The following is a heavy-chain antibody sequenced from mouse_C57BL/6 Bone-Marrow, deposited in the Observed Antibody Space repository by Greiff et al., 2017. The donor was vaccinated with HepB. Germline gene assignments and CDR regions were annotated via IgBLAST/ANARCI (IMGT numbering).Heavy chain of an antibody. CDR3: ARRTAQATGAMDS. Sequence: QVQLQQPGAELVMPGASVKLSCKASGYTFTSYWMHWVKQRPGQGLEWIGEIDPSDSYTNYNQKFKGKSTLTVDKSSSTAYMQLSSLTSEDSAVYYCARRTAQATGAMDSGVKEPQSPSPQ. V-gene: IGHV1-69*01. CDR1: GYTFTSYW. D-gene: IGHD3-2*02. J-gene: IGHJ4*01. CDR2: IDPSDSYT.